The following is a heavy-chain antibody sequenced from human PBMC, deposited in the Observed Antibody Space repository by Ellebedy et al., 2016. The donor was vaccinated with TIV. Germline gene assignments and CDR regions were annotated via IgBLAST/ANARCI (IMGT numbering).Heavy chain of an antibody. Sequence: KFQGRVTITRDTSASTAYMELSSLRSEDTAVYYCARDRTTGKEDDGMDVWGQGTTVTVSS. D-gene: IGHD1-1*01. J-gene: IGHJ6*02. CDR3: ARDRTTGKEDDGMDV. V-gene: IGHV1-3*01.